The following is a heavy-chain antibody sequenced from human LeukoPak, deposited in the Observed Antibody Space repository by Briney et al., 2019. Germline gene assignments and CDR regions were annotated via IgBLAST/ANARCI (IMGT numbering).Heavy chain of an antibody. V-gene: IGHV1-8*03. CDR1: GYTFTSYD. CDR3: ARGGRARNWFDP. Sequence: ASVKVSCKASGYTFTSYDINWVRQATGQGLEWMGWMNPNSGNTGYAQKFQGRVTITRNTSISTAYMELSSLRSEDTAVYYCARGGRARNWFDPWGQGTLVTVSS. J-gene: IGHJ5*02. CDR2: MNPNSGNT.